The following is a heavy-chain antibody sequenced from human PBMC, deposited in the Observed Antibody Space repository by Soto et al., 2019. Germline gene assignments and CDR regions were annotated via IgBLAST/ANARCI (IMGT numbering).Heavy chain of an antibody. CDR1: GGSFSGYY. J-gene: IGHJ4*02. CDR3: ARSITIFGVVRGPYYFDY. D-gene: IGHD3-3*01. V-gene: IGHV4-34*01. Sequence: SETLSLTCAVYGGSFSGYYWSWIRQPPGKGLEWIGEINHSGSTNYNPSLKSRVTISVDTSKNQFSLKLSSVTAADTAVYYCARSITIFGVVRGPYYFDYWGQGTLVTVSS. CDR2: INHSGST.